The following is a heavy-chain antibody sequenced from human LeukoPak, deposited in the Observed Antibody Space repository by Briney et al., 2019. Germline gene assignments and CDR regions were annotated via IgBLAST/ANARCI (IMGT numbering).Heavy chain of an antibody. V-gene: IGHV1-18*01. CDR1: GYTFTSYG. D-gene: IGHD3-16*02. CDR3: ATAPLGELSLKLDY. Sequence: ASVKVSCKASGYTFTSYGISWVRQAPGQGLEWMGWISAYNGNTNYAQKLQGRATMTTDTSTSTAYMELRSLRSDDTAVYYCATAPLGELSLKLDYWGQGTLVTVSS. CDR2: ISAYNGNT. J-gene: IGHJ4*02.